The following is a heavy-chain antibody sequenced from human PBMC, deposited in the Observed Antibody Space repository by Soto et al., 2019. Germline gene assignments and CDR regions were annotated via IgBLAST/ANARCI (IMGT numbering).Heavy chain of an antibody. V-gene: IGHV4-34*01. J-gene: IGHJ6*02. CDR3: ARGLGYCSGGSCYSRYYYYYGMDV. CDR2: INHSGST. D-gene: IGHD2-15*01. CDR1: GGSFSGYY. Sequence: SETLSLTCAVYGGSFSGYYWSWIRQPPGKGLEWIGEINHSGSTNYDPSLKSRVTISVDTSKNQFSLKLSSVTAADTAVYYCARGLGYCSGGSCYSRYYYYYGMDVWGQGTTVTVSS.